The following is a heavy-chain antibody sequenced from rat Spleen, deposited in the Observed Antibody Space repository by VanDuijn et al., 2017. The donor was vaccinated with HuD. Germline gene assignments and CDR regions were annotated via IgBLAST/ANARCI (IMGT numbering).Heavy chain of an antibody. CDR1: GFSLSSSH. Sequence: QVQLKESGPGLVQSSQTLSLTCTVSGFSLSSSHVTWVRQPPGKGLEWLGIIWTGGSTAYNSLLKSRLSITRDTSKSQVFLKMNSRQTEDTATYSCARDFGPFGITYWGQGVMVTVSS. V-gene: IGHV2-43*01. J-gene: IGHJ2*01. CDR3: ARDFGPFGITY. CDR2: IWTGGST. D-gene: IGHD4-3*01.